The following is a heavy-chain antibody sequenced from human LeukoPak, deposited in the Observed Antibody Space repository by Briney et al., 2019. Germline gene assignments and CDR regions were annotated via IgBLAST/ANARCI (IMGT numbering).Heavy chain of an antibody. J-gene: IGHJ4*02. V-gene: IGHV1-69*04. CDR2: IIPILGIA. CDR3: ARDGLGTVTTFLERWHY. CDR1: GGTFSSYA. Sequence: SVRVSCKASGGTFSSYAISWVRQAPGQGLEWMGRIIPILGIANYAQKFQGRVTITADKSTSTAYMELSSLRSEDAAVYYCARDGLGTVTTFLERWHYWGQGTLVTVSS. D-gene: IGHD4-17*01.